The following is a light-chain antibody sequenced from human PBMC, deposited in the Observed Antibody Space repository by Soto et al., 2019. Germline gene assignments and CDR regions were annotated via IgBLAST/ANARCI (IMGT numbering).Light chain of an antibody. CDR2: GAS. V-gene: IGKV3-15*01. CDR1: QSVSSN. J-gene: IGKJ1*01. CDR3: HQYHNWPRT. Sequence: EIVMTQSPATLSVSPGERATLSCRTSQSVSSNLAWYQQKPGQAPRLLLYGASTRAAGIPARFSGSGSGTEFTLTISILQSEDFAIYYCHQYHNWPRTFGQGTKVEIK.